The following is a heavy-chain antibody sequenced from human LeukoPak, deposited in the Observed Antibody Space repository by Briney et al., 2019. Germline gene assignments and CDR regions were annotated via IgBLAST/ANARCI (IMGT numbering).Heavy chain of an antibody. CDR3: ARGYYYYMDV. Sequence: GGSLRLSCAASGFTFNNYAMSWVRQAPGKGLEWVSAISGSDAGTYYADSVKGRFTISRDNAKNSLYLQMNSLRAEDTAVYYCARGYYYYMDVWGKGTTVTISS. V-gene: IGHV3-23*01. CDR1: GFTFNNYA. J-gene: IGHJ6*03. CDR2: ISGSDAGT.